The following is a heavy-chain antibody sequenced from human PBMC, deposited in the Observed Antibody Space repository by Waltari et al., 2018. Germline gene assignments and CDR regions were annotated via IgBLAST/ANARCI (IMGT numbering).Heavy chain of an antibody. V-gene: IGHV4-38-2*02. CDR2: VYHTGIA. CDR3: ARDLDGYNFG. D-gene: IGHD1-1*01. Sequence: QVQLQESGPRLVKPSETLSLTCAVSGYSISDGDYWGWIRQPPGQGLEWIGNVYHTGIAYHTPSLKSRVTISVATSKNQFSLKLNSVTAADTAIYYCARDLDGYNFGWGRGPLVTVSS. CDR1: GYSISDGDY. J-gene: IGHJ4*02.